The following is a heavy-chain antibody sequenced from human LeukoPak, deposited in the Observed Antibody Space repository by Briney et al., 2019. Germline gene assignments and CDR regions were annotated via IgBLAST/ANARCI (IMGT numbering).Heavy chain of an antibody. J-gene: IGHJ4*02. CDR3: VKGGGSGFDY. V-gene: IGHV3-23*01. Sequence: GGSLRLSSAASGFSFSTYAMSWVRQAPGKVMEWVSSISDNGDKTYYADSVKGRFTISRDNSRNTVYLQMNDLRAEDTAVYHCVKGGGSGFDYWGQGTPVTVSS. CDR2: ISDNGDKT. CDR1: GFSFSTYA. D-gene: IGHD3-10*01.